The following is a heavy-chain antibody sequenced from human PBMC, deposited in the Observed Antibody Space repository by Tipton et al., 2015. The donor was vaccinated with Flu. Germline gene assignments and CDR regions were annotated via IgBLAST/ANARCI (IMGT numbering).Heavy chain of an antibody. Sequence: TLSLTCAVYGGSFSGYYWSWIRQPPGKGLEWIGEINHSGSTNYNPSLKSRVTISVDTSKNQFSLKLSSVTAADTAVYYCARYDFWSGYYYMDVWGKGTTVTVSS. CDR3: ARYDFWSGYYYMDV. V-gene: IGHV4-34*01. CDR1: GGSFSGYY. CDR2: INHSGST. J-gene: IGHJ6*03. D-gene: IGHD3-3*01.